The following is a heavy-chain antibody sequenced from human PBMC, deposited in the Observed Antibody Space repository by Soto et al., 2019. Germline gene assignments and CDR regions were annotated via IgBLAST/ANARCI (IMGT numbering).Heavy chain of an antibody. CDR1: GGSISSGGYS. V-gene: IGHV4-30-2*01. CDR2: IYHSGST. CDR3: ARDEVGNWNYVGL. D-gene: IGHD1-7*01. J-gene: IGHJ4*02. Sequence: QLQLQESGSGLVKPSQTLSLTCAVSGGSISSGGYSWSWIRQPPGKGLEWIGYIYHSGSTYYNPSLKSRVTISVDRSKNQFSLKLSSVTAADTAVYYCARDEVGNWNYVGLWGQGTLVTVSS.